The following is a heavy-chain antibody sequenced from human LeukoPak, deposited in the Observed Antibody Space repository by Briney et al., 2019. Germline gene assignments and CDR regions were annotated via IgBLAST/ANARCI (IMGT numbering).Heavy chain of an antibody. D-gene: IGHD3-10*01. V-gene: IGHV4-39*07. CDR3: ARGAGQSPHLIDY. Sequence: PSETLSLTCTVSGGSISSSNYYWGWIRQPPGKGLEWIGSIYYIGTTYYNPSLKSRVSISVDMSKNQFSLKLSSVTAADTAVYYCARGAGQSPHLIDYWDQGTLVTVSS. J-gene: IGHJ4*02. CDR1: GGSISSSNYY. CDR2: IYYIGTT.